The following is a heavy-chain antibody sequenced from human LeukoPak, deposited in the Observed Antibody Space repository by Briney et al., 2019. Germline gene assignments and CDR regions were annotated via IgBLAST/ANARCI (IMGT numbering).Heavy chain of an antibody. V-gene: IGHV3-23*01. D-gene: IGHD2-15*01. CDR3: AKNGGSQCYSHLDS. J-gene: IGHJ4*02. Sequence: PGGSLRHSCAASGFTFSSYAMSWVRQAPGKGLEWVSGTSGSGGSTYYAGSVKGRFTISRDNSKNTLYLQMNSLRVEDTAVYYCAKNGGSQCYSHLDSWGQGTLVTVSS. CDR2: TSGSGGST. CDR1: GFTFSSYA.